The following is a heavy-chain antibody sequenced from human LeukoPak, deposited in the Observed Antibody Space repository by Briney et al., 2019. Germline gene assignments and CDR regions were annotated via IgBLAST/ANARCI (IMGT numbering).Heavy chain of an antibody. CDR2: INPNSGGT. J-gene: IGHJ4*02. D-gene: IGHD3-22*01. CDR1: GYTFTGYY. CDR3: ARDCDSSGHHLGY. Sequence: ASVKVSCKASGYTFTGYYMHWVRQAPGQGLEWMGRINPNSGGTNYAQRFQGRVTMTRDTSISTAYMELSRLRSDDTAVYYCARDCDSSGHHLGYWGQGTLVTVSS. V-gene: IGHV1-2*06.